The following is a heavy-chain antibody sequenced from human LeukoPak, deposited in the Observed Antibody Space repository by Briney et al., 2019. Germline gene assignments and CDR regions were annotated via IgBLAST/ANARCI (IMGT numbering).Heavy chain of an antibody. CDR2: ISSNSDYI. D-gene: IGHD3-16*01. Sequence: GGSLRLSCAASGFTFSSYTMNWVRQAPGKGLEWVSSISSNSDYIYYANSVKGRFPISRDNAKNSLYLQMNSLRAEDTAIYYCAGSYDYYAKPPTPHDYWGQGTLVTVSS. V-gene: IGHV3-21*01. J-gene: IGHJ4*02. CDR1: GFTFSSYT. CDR3: AGSYDYYAKPPTPHDY.